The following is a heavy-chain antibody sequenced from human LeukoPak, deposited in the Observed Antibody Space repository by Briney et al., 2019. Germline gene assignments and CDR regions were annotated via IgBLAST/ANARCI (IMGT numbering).Heavy chain of an antibody. J-gene: IGHJ4*02. Sequence: GGSLRLTCAAAGFTFSSYAMHWVRQAPGKGLQWVAVIWYSGSSKYYADSVKGRFTISRDNSKNTLYLQLNSLRADDTAVYYCARDPPTRQYTNSFSLDYWGQGTLVTVSS. CDR3: ARDPPTRQYTNSFSLDY. D-gene: IGHD6-13*01. CDR2: IWYSGSSK. V-gene: IGHV3-33*01. CDR1: GFTFSSYA.